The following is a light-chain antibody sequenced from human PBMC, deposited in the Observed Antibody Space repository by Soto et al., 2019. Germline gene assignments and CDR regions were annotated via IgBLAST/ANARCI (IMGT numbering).Light chain of an antibody. CDR1: SSDVGAYNY. CDR3: SSNTSSSTYV. Sequence: QSVLTQPASVSGSPGQSITISCTGTSSDVGAYNYVSWYQQNQGKATKLMLYDVSNRPSGVSDRFSGSKSGNTASLTISGLQSEDEADYYCSSNTSSSTYVFGTGTKLTVL. J-gene: IGLJ1*01. CDR2: DVS. V-gene: IGLV2-14*01.